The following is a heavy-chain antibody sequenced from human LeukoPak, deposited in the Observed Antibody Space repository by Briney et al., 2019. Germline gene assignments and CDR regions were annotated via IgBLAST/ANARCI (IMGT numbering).Heavy chain of an antibody. Sequence: PSETLSLTCTVSGGSISSGSYYWSWIRQPAGKGLEWIGRIYTSGSTNYNPSLKSRVTISVDTSKNQFSLKLSSVTAADTAVYYCARERQVDCGGDCRYFDYWGQGTLVTVSS. CDR1: GGSISSGSYY. V-gene: IGHV4-61*02. CDR3: ARERQVDCGGDCRYFDY. J-gene: IGHJ4*02. D-gene: IGHD2-21*02. CDR2: IYTSGST.